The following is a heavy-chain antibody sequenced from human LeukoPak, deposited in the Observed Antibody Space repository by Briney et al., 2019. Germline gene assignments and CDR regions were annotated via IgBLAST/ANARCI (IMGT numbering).Heavy chain of an antibody. CDR2: IYPGDSDT. Sequence: GESLQISCKGSGYSFKSFWLGGVGQMPGKGLDWRGSIYPGDSDTKYSPSFEGKVTITADKSISTAYLQRSSLKASDTAMYYCARRRRYTGNDLDYWGQGTLVTVSS. J-gene: IGHJ4*02. CDR3: ARRRRYTGNDLDY. V-gene: IGHV5-51*01. CDR1: GYSFKSFW. D-gene: IGHD5-12*01.